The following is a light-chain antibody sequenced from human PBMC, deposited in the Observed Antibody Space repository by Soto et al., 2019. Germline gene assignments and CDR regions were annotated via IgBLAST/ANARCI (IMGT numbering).Light chain of an antibody. CDR3: QSYDSALSVYVV. CDR1: SSNIGANYD. Sequence: QPVLTQPSSVSGAPGQRITISCTGTSSNIGANYDVHWYQQLPGTAPKLLIYGDTNRPSGVPDRFSGSKSGTSASLAITGLQAEDEADYYCQSYDSALSVYVVFGGGTQLTVL. V-gene: IGLV1-40*01. J-gene: IGLJ2*01. CDR2: GDT.